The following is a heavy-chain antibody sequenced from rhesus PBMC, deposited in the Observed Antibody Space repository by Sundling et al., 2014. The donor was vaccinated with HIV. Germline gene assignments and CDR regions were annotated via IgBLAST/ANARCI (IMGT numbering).Heavy chain of an antibody. J-gene: IGHJ4*01. D-gene: IGHD3-9*01. CDR2: LYSSSGNT. V-gene: IGHV4-76*01. Sequence: QVQLQESGPGLLKPSETLSLTCAVSGGSISGGYGWGWIRQPPGKGLEWIGSLYSSSGNTYYNPSLKSRVTISTDTSKNQFSLRLSSVTAADTAVYFCAREGTSAHVDGYYYNAFDSWGQGVLVTVSS. CDR3: AREGTSAHVDGYYYNAFDS. CDR1: GGSISGGYG.